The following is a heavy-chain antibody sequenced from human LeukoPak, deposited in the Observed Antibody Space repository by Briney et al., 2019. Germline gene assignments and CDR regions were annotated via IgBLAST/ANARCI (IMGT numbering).Heavy chain of an antibody. CDR1: GFTFSSYG. CDR2: ISSSSSYI. CDR3: ARDWNSSSWYPYYFDY. D-gene: IGHD6-13*01. Sequence: GRSLRLSCAASGFTFSSYGMHWVRQAPGKGLEWVSSISSSSSYIYYADSVKGRFTISRDNAKNSLYLQMNSLRAEDTAVYYCARDWNSSSWYPYYFDYWGQGTLVTVSS. J-gene: IGHJ4*02. V-gene: IGHV3-21*01.